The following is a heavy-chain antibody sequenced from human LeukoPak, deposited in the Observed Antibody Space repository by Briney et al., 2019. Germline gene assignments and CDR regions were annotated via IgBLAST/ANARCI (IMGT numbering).Heavy chain of an antibody. CDR3: AKDNYYDSSGYIDY. Sequence: PGGSLRLFCAASGFTFDDYAMHWVRQAPGKGLEWVSGISWNSGSIGYADSVKGRFTIPRDNAKNSLYLQMNSLRAEDMALYYCAKDNYYDSSGYIDYWGQGTLVTVSS. J-gene: IGHJ4*02. CDR2: ISWNSGSI. D-gene: IGHD3-22*01. CDR1: GFTFDDYA. V-gene: IGHV3-9*03.